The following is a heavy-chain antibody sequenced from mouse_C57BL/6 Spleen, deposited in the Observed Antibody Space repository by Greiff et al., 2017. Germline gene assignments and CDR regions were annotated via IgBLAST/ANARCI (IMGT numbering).Heavy chain of an antibody. Sequence: EVHLLQSGAGLVQPGASLKLSCAASGFTFSDYYMYWVRQTPEKRLEWVEYISNGGGSTYYPDTVKGRFTITRDTATNTLYLQMSRLKSEYTAMYYCARRGSSLYFDYWGQGTTLTVSS. J-gene: IGHJ2*01. CDR2: ISNGGGST. CDR1: GFTFSDYY. CDR3: ARRGSSLYFDY. V-gene: IGHV5-12*01. D-gene: IGHD1-1*01.